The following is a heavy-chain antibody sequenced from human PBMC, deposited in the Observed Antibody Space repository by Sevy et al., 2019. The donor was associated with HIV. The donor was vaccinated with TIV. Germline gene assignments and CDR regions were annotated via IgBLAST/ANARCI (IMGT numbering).Heavy chain of an antibody. CDR2: FYNGDST. CDR3: VREAGSSSFDY. Sequence: GGSLRLSCAATGFTVTSNYMSWVRQGPGKGLEWVSGFYNGDSTQYADSVKGRFTISRDKSNNTLYLQMDSLRAEDTVVYYCVREAGSSSFDYWGQGTLVTVSS. V-gene: IGHV3-53*01. D-gene: IGHD2-2*01. J-gene: IGHJ4*02. CDR1: GFTVTSNY.